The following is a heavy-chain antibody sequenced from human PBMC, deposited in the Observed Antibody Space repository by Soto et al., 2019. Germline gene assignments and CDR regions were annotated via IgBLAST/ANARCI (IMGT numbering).Heavy chain of an antibody. Sequence: QVQLQQSGPGLVKPSETLSLTCTVSSGPTSSHNWGWIRQPPGRGLEWIGYVYKTGGPSYIPTLRSRVTISADTSTKNIPLTLSSVTAADTAVYYCVRQGIGPLHGLVDVWGQGTTVSVSS. CDR3: VRQGIGPLHGLVDV. J-gene: IGHJ6*02. CDR1: SGPTSSHN. V-gene: IGHV4-59*08. D-gene: IGHD3-10*01. CDR2: VYKTGGP.